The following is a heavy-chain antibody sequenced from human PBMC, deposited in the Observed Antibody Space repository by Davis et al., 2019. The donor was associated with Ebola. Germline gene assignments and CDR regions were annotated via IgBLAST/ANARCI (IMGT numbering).Heavy chain of an antibody. J-gene: IGHJ4*02. Sequence: GGSLRLSCAASGFTFSSYGMHWVRQAPGKGLEWVAVIWYDGSNKYYADSVKGRFTISRDNAKNSLYLQMNSLRAEDTAVYYCARPGVVDYAFDYWGQGTLVTVSS. CDR2: IWYDGSNK. D-gene: IGHD4-17*01. CDR3: ARPGVVDYAFDY. V-gene: IGHV3-33*08. CDR1: GFTFSSYG.